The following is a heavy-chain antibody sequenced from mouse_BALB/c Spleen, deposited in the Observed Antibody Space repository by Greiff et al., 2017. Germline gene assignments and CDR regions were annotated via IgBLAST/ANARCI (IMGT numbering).Heavy chain of an antibody. CDR3: FYYDYDGAFDY. CDR1: GYTFTSYW. Sequence: ESGAELARPGASVKLSCKASGYTFTSYWMQWVKQRPGQGLEWIGAIYPGDGDTRYTQKFKGKATLTADKSSSTAYMQLSSLASEDSAVYYCFYYDYDGAFDYWGQGTTLTVSS. CDR2: IYPGDGDT. V-gene: IGHV1-87*01. D-gene: IGHD2-4*01. J-gene: IGHJ2*01.